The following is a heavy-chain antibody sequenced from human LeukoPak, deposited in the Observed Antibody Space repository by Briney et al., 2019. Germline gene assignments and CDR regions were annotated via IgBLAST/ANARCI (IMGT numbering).Heavy chain of an antibody. Sequence: PGRSLRLSCAASGFTFSSYGMHWVRQAPGKGLEWVAVISYDGSNKYYADSVKGRFTISRGNLKNMLYLQMNSLGAEDTAVYYCAKGALGATFNYFDYWGQGTLVTVSS. J-gene: IGHJ4*02. D-gene: IGHD1-26*01. CDR1: GFTFSSYG. CDR2: ISYDGSNK. V-gene: IGHV3-30*18. CDR3: AKGALGATFNYFDY.